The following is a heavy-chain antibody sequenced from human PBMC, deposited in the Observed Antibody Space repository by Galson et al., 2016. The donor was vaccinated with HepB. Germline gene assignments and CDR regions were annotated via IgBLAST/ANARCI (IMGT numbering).Heavy chain of an antibody. CDR1: GFPLSSDH. CDR2: ISSNGGST. CDR3: AKITYDSGSGSPY. V-gene: IGHV3-64D*06. Sequence: SLRLSCAASGFPLSSDHIHWVRRGPGKGLEYVSGISSNGGSTYYAESVKGRFTISRDNSENTLYLQMSSLRAEDTAVYYRAKITYDSGSGSPYWGQGTLTIVSS. J-gene: IGHJ4*02. D-gene: IGHD3-10*01.